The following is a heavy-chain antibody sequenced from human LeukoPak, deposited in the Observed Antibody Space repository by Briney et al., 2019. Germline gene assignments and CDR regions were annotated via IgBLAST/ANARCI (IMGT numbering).Heavy chain of an antibody. J-gene: IGHJ6*02. CDR3: ARDSRGYDILTGYNYYYGMDV. CDR2: IYYSGST. CDR1: GGSISSYY. D-gene: IGHD3-9*01. V-gene: IGHV4-59*12. Sequence: PSETLSLTCTVSGGSISSYYWSWIRQPPGKGLEWIGYIYYSGSTYYNPSLKSRVTISVDTSKNQFSLKLSSVTAADTAVYYCARDSRGYDILTGYNYYYGMDVWGQGTTVTVSS.